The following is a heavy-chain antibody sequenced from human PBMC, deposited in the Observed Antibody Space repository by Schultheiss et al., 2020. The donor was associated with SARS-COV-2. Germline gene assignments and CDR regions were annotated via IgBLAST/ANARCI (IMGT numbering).Heavy chain of an antibody. J-gene: IGHJ4*02. V-gene: IGHV3-53*04. CDR1: GFTVSSNY. CDR2: IYSGGST. Sequence: GGSLRLSCAASGFTVSSNYMSWVRQAPGKGLEWVSVIYSGGSTYYADSVKGRFTISRHNSKNTLYLQMNSLRAEDTAVYYCARVGRGYSYGYFDYWGQGTLVTVSS. D-gene: IGHD5-18*01. CDR3: ARVGRGYSYGYFDY.